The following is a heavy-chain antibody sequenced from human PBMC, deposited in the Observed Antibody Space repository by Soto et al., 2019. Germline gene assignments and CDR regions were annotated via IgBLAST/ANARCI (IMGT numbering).Heavy chain of an antibody. CDR2: IRNKENGYTI. V-gene: IGHV3-72*01. J-gene: IGHJ4*02. CDR3: VREPQLTSVTAFDY. CDR1: GFTFSDHY. D-gene: IGHD4-17*01. Sequence: EVQLVESGGGLVQPGGSLSVSCATSGFTFSDHYMDWVRQAPGKGPEWVGRIRNKENGYTIEYAESVKGRFIVSRDNLENSLHLQMTSLRTEDTAVYYCVREPQLTSVTAFDYWGQGTLVTVSS.